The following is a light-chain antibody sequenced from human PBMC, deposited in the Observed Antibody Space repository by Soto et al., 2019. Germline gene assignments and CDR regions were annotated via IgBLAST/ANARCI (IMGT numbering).Light chain of an antibody. V-gene: IGKV3-15*01. CDR2: GAS. CDR1: QSVTYT. CDR3: QQYNDWLWT. J-gene: IGKJ1*01. Sequence: ETTLTQSPATLSASPGERVTLSCRATQSVTYTLAWYQQKPGQAPRLLIYGASTRPAGVPARFSGRGSGTEFTLTITSLQSKDFAVYYCQQYNDWLWTFGQGTKVDIK.